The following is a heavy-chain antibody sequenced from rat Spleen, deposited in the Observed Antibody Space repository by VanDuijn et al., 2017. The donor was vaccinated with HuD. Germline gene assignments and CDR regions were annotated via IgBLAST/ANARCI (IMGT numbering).Heavy chain of an antibody. CDR3: TTLPYY. Sequence: EVQLVESGGGLVQPGRSLKLSCAASGFIFSDYYMAWVRQAPTKGLEWVATISFDGISTYYRDSVKGRFTISRDNAKSSLYLQMDSLRSEDTASYYCTTLPYYWGQGVMVTVSS. J-gene: IGHJ2*01. D-gene: IGHD1-4*01. CDR2: ISFDGIST. CDR1: GFIFSDYY. V-gene: IGHV5-20*01.